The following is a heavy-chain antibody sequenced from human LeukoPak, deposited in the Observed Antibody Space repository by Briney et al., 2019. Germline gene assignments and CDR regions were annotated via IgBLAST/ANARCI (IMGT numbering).Heavy chain of an antibody. J-gene: IGHJ4*02. Sequence: GGSLRLSCAASGFTFSSYAMHWVRQAPGKALEYVSAINKNGGSTYYADSVKGRFTISRDNSNNTLYLQMGFVRAEDMAVYYCVRTDYCDSSGYYDDFDFWGQGTLVTVSS. CDR1: GFTFSSYA. CDR3: VRTDYCDSSGYYDDFDF. V-gene: IGHV3-64*02. D-gene: IGHD3-22*01. CDR2: INKNGGST.